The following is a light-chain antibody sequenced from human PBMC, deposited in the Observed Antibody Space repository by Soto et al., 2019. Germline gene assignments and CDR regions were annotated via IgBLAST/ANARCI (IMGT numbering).Light chain of an antibody. CDR2: DND. J-gene: IGLJ3*02. CDR1: SSNIGDNH. CDR3: GAWDSSLSAWL. Sequence: QSVLTQPPSGSAAPGQKVTISCSGSSSNIGDNHVSWYQQFPGTAPKLLIYDNDNRPSGIPDRVSASKSGTSASLAITGLQPGDEADYYCGAWDSSLSAWLFGGGTKLTVL. V-gene: IGLV1-51*01.